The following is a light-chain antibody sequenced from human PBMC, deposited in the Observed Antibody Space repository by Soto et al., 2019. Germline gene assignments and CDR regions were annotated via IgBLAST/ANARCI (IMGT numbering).Light chain of an antibody. CDR1: HSLSSW. V-gene: IGKV1-5*03. Sequence: EIQMTQSTSTRAGSVVGRVTITGRPCHSLSSWLASYQQNPGKAPKLLIYKASTLKSGVPSRFSGPGSGTQFTLTISRLQPEDVATYSCQKYTRPPRTFGQGTKVDI. CDR2: KAS. J-gene: IGKJ1*01. CDR3: QKYTRPPRT.